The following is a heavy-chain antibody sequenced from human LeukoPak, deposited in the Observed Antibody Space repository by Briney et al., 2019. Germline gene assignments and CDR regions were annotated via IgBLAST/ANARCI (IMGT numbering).Heavy chain of an antibody. D-gene: IGHD4-17*01. Sequence: GGSLRLSCAASGFIFRNHWMGWVREVPGRGLERVAHIKKEGNEKNYVDSVEGRFTLSRDDSKNSLYLQMNSLRVDDSAVYYCARGPNYGDRFDYFDYWGQGTLVTVSS. CDR1: GFIFRNHW. V-gene: IGHV3-7*01. J-gene: IGHJ4*02. CDR3: ARGPNYGDRFDYFDY. CDR2: IKKEGNEK.